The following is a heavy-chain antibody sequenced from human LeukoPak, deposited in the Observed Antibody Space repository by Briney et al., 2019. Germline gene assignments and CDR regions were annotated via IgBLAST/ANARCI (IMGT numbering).Heavy chain of an antibody. D-gene: IGHD5-18*01. CDR1: GFSFTTSW. CDR2: IEQNGSEK. V-gene: IGHV3-7*01. CDR3: AKGHTSLAP. Sequence: GGSLRLSCAASGFSFTTSWMSWVRQAPGKGLEWVASIEQNGSEKYYVDSVKGRFTISRDNAKNSLFLQMNSLRAEDTAVYYCAKGHTSLAPGGQGALVTVSS. J-gene: IGHJ4*02.